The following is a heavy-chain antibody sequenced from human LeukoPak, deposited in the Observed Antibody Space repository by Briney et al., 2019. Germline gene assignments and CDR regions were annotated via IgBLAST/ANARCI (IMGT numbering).Heavy chain of an antibody. Sequence: PGGSLRLSCAASGFISSGYTMNWVRQAPGKGLEWVSSISSTSSYIYYADSLRGRFTISRDNAKNSLYLQMNSLRAEDTAVYYCIVGSYGDRRNYWGQGTLVTVSS. D-gene: IGHD1-26*01. CDR1: GFISSGYT. V-gene: IGHV3-21*01. CDR2: ISSTSSYI. J-gene: IGHJ4*02. CDR3: IVGSYGDRRNY.